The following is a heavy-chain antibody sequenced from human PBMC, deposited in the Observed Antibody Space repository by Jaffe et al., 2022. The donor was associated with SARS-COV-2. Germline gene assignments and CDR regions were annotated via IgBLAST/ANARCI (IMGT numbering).Heavy chain of an antibody. Sequence: QVQLVQSGAEVKKPGASVKVSCKASGYTFNDYYLHWVRQAPGQGPEWMGWINPHSGGTNYALRFQGLVTMTRDTSISTAYMEMSRLTSDDTAVYYCARASDTTFPGYLCAMGVWGQGTTVIVSS. V-gene: IGHV1-2*04. CDR3: ARASDTTFPGYLCAMGV. D-gene: IGHD5-18*01. CDR2: INPHSGGT. CDR1: GYTFNDYY. J-gene: IGHJ6*02.